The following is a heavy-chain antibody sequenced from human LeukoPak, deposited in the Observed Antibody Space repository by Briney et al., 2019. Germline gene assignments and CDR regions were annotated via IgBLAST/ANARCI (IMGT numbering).Heavy chain of an antibody. V-gene: IGHV4-4*07. Sequence: ASETLSLTCTVSGASITSYYWSWIRQPAGKGLEWIGRIYASGSTTYNPSLKSRVTISLDTSGNQFSLKLSSVTAADTAVYYCASGYCGGACQLGGVDMWGQGTMVTVSS. CDR2: IYASGST. CDR3: ASGYCGGACQLGGVDM. D-gene: IGHD2-21*02. J-gene: IGHJ3*02. CDR1: GASITSYY.